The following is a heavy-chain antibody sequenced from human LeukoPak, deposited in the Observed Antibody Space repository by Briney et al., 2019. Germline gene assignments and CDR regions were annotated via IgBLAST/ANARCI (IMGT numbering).Heavy chain of an antibody. J-gene: IGHJ4*02. Sequence: SQTLSLTCTVSGGSISIGGYYWSWIRQHPGKGLEWIGYIYYSGITYYNPSLKSRVTISVDTSKNQFSLYLSSVTAADTAVYYCARVTSGEFADYWGQGNLVTVSS. D-gene: IGHD3-10*01. CDR2: IYYSGIT. V-gene: IGHV4-31*03. CDR3: ARVTSGEFADY. CDR1: GGSISIGGYY.